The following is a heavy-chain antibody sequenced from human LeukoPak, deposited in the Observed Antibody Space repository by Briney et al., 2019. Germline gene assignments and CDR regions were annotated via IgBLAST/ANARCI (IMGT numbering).Heavy chain of an antibody. J-gene: IGHJ4*02. CDR1: GGSISSSSYY. Sequence: SETLSLTCTVSGGSISSSSYYWGWIRQPPRKGLEWIGSIYYSGSTYYNPSLKSRVTISVDTSKNQFSLKLSSVTAADTAVYYCARHPHTYYYDSSGYGGRYYFDYWGQGTLVTVSS. D-gene: IGHD3-22*01. V-gene: IGHV4-39*01. CDR3: ARHPHTYYYDSSGYGGRYYFDY. CDR2: IYYSGST.